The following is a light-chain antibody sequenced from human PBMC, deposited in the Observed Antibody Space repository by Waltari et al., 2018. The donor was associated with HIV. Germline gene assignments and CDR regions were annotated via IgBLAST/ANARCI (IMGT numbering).Light chain of an antibody. CDR2: GAS. V-gene: IGKV3-20*01. J-gene: IGKJ5*01. Sequence: EIVLTQSPGTLSLSPGESSTLSYRASQSVSSAYLAWYQQKPGQPPRLLIYGASSRATGIPDRFTGSGSGTDFTLTIHRLEPDDFAIYYCQQYVTSPITFGQGTRLEI. CDR1: QSVSSAY. CDR3: QQYVTSPIT.